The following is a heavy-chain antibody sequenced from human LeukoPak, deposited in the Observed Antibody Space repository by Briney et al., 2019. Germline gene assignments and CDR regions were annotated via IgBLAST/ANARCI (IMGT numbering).Heavy chain of an antibody. J-gene: IGHJ4*02. CDR2: INPSGGST. Sequence: ASVKVSCKTSGYAFTSYFIHWVRQAPGQGLEWMGIINPSGGSTSNARKFQGRVTMTRDMSMSTVYMELSSLRSEDTAVYSCARDAGIAATGTTPDYWGQGTLVTVSS. D-gene: IGHD6-13*01. CDR1: GYAFTSYF. V-gene: IGHV1-46*01. CDR3: ARDAGIAATGTTPDY.